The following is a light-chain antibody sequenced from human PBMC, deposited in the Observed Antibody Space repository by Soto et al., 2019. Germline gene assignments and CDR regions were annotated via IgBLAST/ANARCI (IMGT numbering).Light chain of an antibody. CDR2: GAS. Sequence: IVLTQSPGTLSLSPGERATLSCRASRSVTSNYLGWYQQKPGPAPRLLIYGASSRATGIPDRFSGSGSGTDFNLTVSRLEPEDVALYYCQQYASSPFTFGQGTKLEI. V-gene: IGKV3-20*01. CDR1: RSVTSNY. J-gene: IGKJ2*01. CDR3: QQYASSPFT.